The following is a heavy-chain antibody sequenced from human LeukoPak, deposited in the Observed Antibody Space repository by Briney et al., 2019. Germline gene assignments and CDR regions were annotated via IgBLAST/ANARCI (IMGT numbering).Heavy chain of an antibody. V-gene: IGHV1-18*04. CDR1: GYTFTSYG. J-gene: IGHJ4*02. Sequence: ASVKVSCKASGYTFTSYGISWVRQAPGQGLEWMGWISAYNGNRNYAQKLQGRVTMTTDTSTSTAYMELTSLRSDDTAVYYCGRENFGGAVDYWGQGALVTVSS. D-gene: IGHD3-16*01. CDR3: GRENFGGAVDY. CDR2: ISAYNGNR.